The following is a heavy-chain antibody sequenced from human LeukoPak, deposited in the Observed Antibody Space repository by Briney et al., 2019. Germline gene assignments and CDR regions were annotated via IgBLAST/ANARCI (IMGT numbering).Heavy chain of an antibody. D-gene: IGHD3-22*01. CDR2: INHSGST. J-gene: IGHJ6*03. V-gene: IGHV4-34*01. CDR1: GGSVSGYY. Sequence: PSETLSLTCAVYGGSVSGYYWSWIRQPPGKGLEWIGEINHSGSTNYNPSLKSRVTISVDTSKNQFSLKLSSVTAADTAVYYCARGPAYYYDGSGYYWNYYYYMDVWGKGTTVTVSS. CDR3: ARGPAYYYDGSGYYWNYYYYMDV.